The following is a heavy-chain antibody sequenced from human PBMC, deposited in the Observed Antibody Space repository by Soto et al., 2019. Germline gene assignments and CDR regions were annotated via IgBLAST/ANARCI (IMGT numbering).Heavy chain of an antibody. CDR3: ARRSDYGDY. CDR2: IATFNGSP. CDR1: GYTFTMFG. J-gene: IGHJ4*02. V-gene: IGHV1-18*01. D-gene: IGHD3-10*01. Sequence: QVQLVQSGAEVKRPGASVKVSCKASGYTFTMFGISWVRQAPGQGLEWMGWIATFNGSPTYSQKFQDRLTMTTDTSTNTAYMELRSLRSDDTAVYFCARRSDYGDYWGQGSQVTVAS.